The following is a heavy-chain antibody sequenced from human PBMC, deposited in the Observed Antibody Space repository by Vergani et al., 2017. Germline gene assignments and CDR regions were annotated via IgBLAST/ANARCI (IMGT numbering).Heavy chain of an antibody. CDR3: ARDPHFMITFGGVIAFAPLGGMDV. Sequence: QVQLVQSGAEVKKPGSSVKVSCKASGGTFSSYAISWVRQAPGQGLEWMGGIIPIFGTANYAQKFQGRVTITADKSTSTAYMELSSLRSEDTAVYYCARDPHFMITFGGVIAFAPLGGMDVWGQGTTVTVSS. D-gene: IGHD3-16*02. CDR1: GGTFSSYA. J-gene: IGHJ6*02. V-gene: IGHV1-69*06. CDR2: IIPIFGTA.